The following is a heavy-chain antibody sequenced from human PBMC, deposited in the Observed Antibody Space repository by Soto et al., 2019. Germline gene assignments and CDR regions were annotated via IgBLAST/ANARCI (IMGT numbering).Heavy chain of an antibody. V-gene: IGHV3-48*03. J-gene: IGHJ4*02. CDR2: ISTSGSHI. Sequence: EVRLVESGGGLVKPGGSLRLSCVGSGFLFRNYEMNWVRQAPGKGLKWLSHISTSGSHISDADSVKGRFTISRDNTKHTLYLQMNSLRAEDTAVYYCASQPHWARPFESRGQGTLVNVSS. CDR1: GFLFRNYE. CDR3: ASQPHWARPFES. D-gene: IGHD7-27*01.